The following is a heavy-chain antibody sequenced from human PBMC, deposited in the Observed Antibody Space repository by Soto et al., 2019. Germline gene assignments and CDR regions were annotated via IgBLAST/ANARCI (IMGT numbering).Heavy chain of an antibody. CDR2: ITSTSSTK. J-gene: IGHJ6*02. V-gene: IGHV3-48*02. CDR1: GFTFSSHT. Sequence: GGSLRLSCAASGFTFSSHTMNWVRQAPGKGLEWISYITSTSSTKNYADSVKGRFTISRDNANNSLYLQMNSLRDEDTAVYYCARRITMVRGPYYYYAMDVWGQGTTVTVSS. D-gene: IGHD3-10*01. CDR3: ARRITMVRGPYYYYAMDV.